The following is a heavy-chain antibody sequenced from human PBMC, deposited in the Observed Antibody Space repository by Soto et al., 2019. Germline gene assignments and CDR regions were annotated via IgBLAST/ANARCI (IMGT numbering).Heavy chain of an antibody. CDR3: ARPYKYDSSGYSLPSY. Sequence: GESLKISCKGSGYSFTSYWIGWVRQMPGKGLEWMGIIYPGDSDTRYSPSFQGQVTISADKSISTAYLQWSSLKASDTAMYYCARPYKYDSSGYSLPSYWGQGTLVTVS. D-gene: IGHD3-22*01. CDR2: IYPGDSDT. CDR1: GYSFTSYW. V-gene: IGHV5-51*01. J-gene: IGHJ4*02.